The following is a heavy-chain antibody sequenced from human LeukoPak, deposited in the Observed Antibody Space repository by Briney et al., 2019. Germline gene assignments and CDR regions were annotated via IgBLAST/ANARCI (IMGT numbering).Heavy chain of an antibody. J-gene: IGHJ3*02. V-gene: IGHV1-2*02. Sequence: ASVKVSCEASGYTFTDYYMHWVRQAPGQGLEWMGWINPNSGGTNYAQKFQGRVTMTRDTSISTAYMELSRLRSDDTAVYYCARRGGMSDAFDIWGQGTMVTVSS. CDR1: GYTFTDYY. D-gene: IGHD1-26*01. CDR2: INPNSGGT. CDR3: ARRGGMSDAFDI.